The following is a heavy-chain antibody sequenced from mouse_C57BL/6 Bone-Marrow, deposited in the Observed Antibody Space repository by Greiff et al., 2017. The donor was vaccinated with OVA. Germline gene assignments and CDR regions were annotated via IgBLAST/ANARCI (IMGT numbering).Heavy chain of an antibody. V-gene: IGHV5-4*01. CDR1: GFTFSSYA. J-gene: IGHJ1*03. D-gene: IGHD1-1*01. CDR2: ISDGGSYT. CDR3: ARDRITTVSRYFDV. Sequence: EVQVVESGGGLVKPGGSLKLSCAASGFTFSSYAMSWVRQTPEKRLEWVATISDGGSYTYYPDNVKGRFTISRDNAKNNLYLQMSHLKSEDTAMYYCARDRITTVSRYFDVWGTGTTVTVSS.